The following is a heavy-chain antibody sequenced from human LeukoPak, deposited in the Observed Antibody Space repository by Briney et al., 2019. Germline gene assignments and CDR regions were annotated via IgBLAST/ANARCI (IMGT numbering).Heavy chain of an antibody. CDR3: ARDRITIFGVVES. J-gene: IGHJ4*02. V-gene: IGHV3-21*01. Sequence: GGSLRLSCAASGFTFTSYTMNWVRQAPGKGLGLVSSVSSSSNYVYYADSVKGRFTISRDNAKNSLYLQMNSLRAEDTAVYYCARDRITIFGVVESWGQGTLVTVSS. CDR2: VSSSSNYV. CDR1: GFTFTSYT. D-gene: IGHD3-3*01.